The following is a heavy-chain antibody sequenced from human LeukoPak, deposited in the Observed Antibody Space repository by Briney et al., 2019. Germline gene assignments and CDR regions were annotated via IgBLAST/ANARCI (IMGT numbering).Heavy chain of an antibody. Sequence: PSETLSLTCTVSGGSISSSSYYWGWIRQPPGKGLEWIGSIYYSGSTYYNPSLKSRVTISVDTSKNQFSLKLSSVTAADTAVYYCARAKMWILPRATYFDYWGQGTLVTVSS. D-gene: IGHD5-18*01. CDR3: ARAKMWILPRATYFDY. CDR2: IYYSGST. V-gene: IGHV4-39*07. CDR1: GGSISSSSYY. J-gene: IGHJ4*02.